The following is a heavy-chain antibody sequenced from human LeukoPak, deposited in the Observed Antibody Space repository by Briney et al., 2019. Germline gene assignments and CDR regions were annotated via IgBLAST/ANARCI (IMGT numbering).Heavy chain of an antibody. CDR1: GFTFNRYG. CDR2: ISGSGGTT. V-gene: IGHV3-23*01. CDR3: AKDHLPGIVVADRDY. Sequence: PGGSLRLSCAASGFTFNRYGMSWVRQAPGKGLEWVSAISGSGGTTYYADSVKGRFTISRDNSKNTLYLQINSLGAEDTAVYYCAKDHLPGIVVADRDYWGQGTLVTVSS. D-gene: IGHD6-19*01. J-gene: IGHJ4*02.